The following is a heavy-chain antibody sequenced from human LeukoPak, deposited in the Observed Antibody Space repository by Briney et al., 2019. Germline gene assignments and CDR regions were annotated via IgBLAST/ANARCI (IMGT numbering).Heavy chain of an antibody. J-gene: IGHJ4*02. CDR3: ARDNGEPILGYCSSTSCYTFDY. CDR1: GGSISGYY. CDR2: IYYSGST. Sequence: PSETLSLTCTVSGGSISGYYWSWIRQPPGKGLEWIGYIYYSGSTNYNPSLKSRVTISVDTSRNQFSLKLTSVTAADTAVYYCARDNGEPILGYCSSTSCYTFDYWGQGTLVTVSS. D-gene: IGHD2-2*02. V-gene: IGHV4-59*12.